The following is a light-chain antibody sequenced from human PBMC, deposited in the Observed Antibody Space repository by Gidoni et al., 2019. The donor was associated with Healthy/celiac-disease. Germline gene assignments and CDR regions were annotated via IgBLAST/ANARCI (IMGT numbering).Light chain of an antibody. CDR2: DAS. CDR3: QQYDNLPIT. J-gene: IGKJ5*01. Sequence: DIQMTQSPSSLSASVGDRVTITCQASQDISNYLNWYQQKPGKAPKLLIYDASNLETGVPSRFSGSGSGTDFTFTSSSLQPEDMATYYCQQYDNLPITFGQGTRLEIK. CDR1: QDISNY. V-gene: IGKV1-33*01.